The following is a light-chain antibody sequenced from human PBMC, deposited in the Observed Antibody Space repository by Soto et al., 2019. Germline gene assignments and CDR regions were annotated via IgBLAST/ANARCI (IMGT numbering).Light chain of an antibody. V-gene: IGKV1-5*03. Sequence: DIQMTQSPSALSASVGDRVTITCRASQSISSWLAWYQQKPGKAPKLVIYKASSLESGVPSRFSGSGSGTEFTLTISSLQPEDFATYYCLQHNSYLITFGQGTRLEIK. J-gene: IGKJ5*01. CDR1: QSISSW. CDR2: KAS. CDR3: LQHNSYLIT.